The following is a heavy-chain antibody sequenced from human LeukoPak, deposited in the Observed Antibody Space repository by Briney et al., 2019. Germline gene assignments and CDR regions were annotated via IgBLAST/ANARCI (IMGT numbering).Heavy chain of an antibody. CDR2: INHSGST. D-gene: IGHD6-19*01. CDR1: GGSFSGYY. Sequence: PSETLSLTCAVYGGSFSGYYWSWIRQPPGKGLEWIGEINHSGSTNYNPSLKSRVTIAVDTSKNQFSLKLSSVTAADTAVYYCARGGDIAVAAPRVFFDYWGQGTLVTVSS. CDR3: ARGGDIAVAAPRVFFDY. J-gene: IGHJ4*02. V-gene: IGHV4-34*01.